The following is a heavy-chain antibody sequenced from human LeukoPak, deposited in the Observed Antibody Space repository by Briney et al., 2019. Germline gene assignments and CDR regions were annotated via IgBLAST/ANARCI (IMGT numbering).Heavy chain of an antibody. D-gene: IGHD3-22*01. Sequence: ASVKVSCKASGYTFTGYYMHWVRQAPGQGLEWMGWISAYNGNTNYAQKLQGRVTMTTDTSTSTAYMELRSLRSDDTAVYYCARRGAYYYDSSGHLDYWGQGTLVTVSS. CDR1: GYTFTGYY. J-gene: IGHJ4*02. CDR2: ISAYNGNT. V-gene: IGHV1-18*04. CDR3: ARRGAYYYDSSGHLDY.